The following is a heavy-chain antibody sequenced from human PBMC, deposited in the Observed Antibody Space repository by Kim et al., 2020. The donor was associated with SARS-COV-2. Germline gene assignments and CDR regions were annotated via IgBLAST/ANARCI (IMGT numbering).Heavy chain of an antibody. CDR3: ARGNYDILTASGTFAFDI. Sequence: SETLSLICAVYGGSFSGYYWSWIRQPPGKGLDWIGEISHSGSTNYNPSLKSRVTISVNTSKNQFSLKVTSVTAADTAVYYCARGNYDILTASGTFAFDIWGQGTMVTVSS. CDR1: GGSFSGYY. V-gene: IGHV4-34*01. CDR2: ISHSGST. D-gene: IGHD3-9*01. J-gene: IGHJ3*02.